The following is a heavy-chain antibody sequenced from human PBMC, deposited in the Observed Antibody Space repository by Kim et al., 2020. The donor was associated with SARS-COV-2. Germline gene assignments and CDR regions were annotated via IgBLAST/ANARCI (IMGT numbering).Heavy chain of an antibody. CDR1: GFTFSSYG. J-gene: IGHJ3*02. Sequence: GGSLRLSCAASGFTFSSYGMHWVRQAPGKGLEWVAVIWYDGSNKYYADSVKGRFTISRDNSKNTLYLQMNSLRAEDTAVYYCAALKGYAHDAFDIWGQRRMGTLSS. D-gene: IGHD2-2*01. CDR3: AALKGYAHDAFDI. CDR2: IWYDGSNK. V-gene: IGHV3-33*01.